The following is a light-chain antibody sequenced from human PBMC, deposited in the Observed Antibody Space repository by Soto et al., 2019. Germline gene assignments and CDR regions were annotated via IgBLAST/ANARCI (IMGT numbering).Light chain of an antibody. CDR2: VAS. J-gene: IGKJ2*01. V-gene: IGKV1-39*01. CDR1: QSIRRY. Sequence: DIQMTQSPSSLSASVGDRVTITCRASQSIRRYLNWYQQKPGKAPKLLMYVASNLQSGVPSRFSGSGSATDFTLTISSLQPEDFATYYCQQSYSSPQTFGQGTKLEIK. CDR3: QQSYSSPQT.